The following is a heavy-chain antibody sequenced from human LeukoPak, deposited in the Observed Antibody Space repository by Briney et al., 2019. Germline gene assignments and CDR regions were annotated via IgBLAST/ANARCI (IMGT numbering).Heavy chain of an antibody. CDR3: ARVPAAAGTDDAFDI. J-gene: IGHJ3*02. CDR1: GYTFTSYY. D-gene: IGHD6-13*01. CDR2: INPSGGST. V-gene: IGHV1-46*01. Sequence: ASVKVSCKASGYTFTSYYMHWVRQAPGQGLEWMGIINPSGGSTSYAQKFQGRVTMTRDTSTSTVYMELCSLRSEDTAVYYCARVPAAAGTDDAFDIWGQGTVVTVSS.